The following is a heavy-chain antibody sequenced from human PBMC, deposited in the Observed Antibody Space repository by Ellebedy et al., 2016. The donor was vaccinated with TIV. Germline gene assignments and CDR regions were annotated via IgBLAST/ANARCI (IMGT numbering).Heavy chain of an antibody. J-gene: IGHJ3*02. Sequence: SETLSLTXTVSGGSISSYYWSWIRQPPGKGLEWIGYIYYSGSTNYNPSLKSRVTISVDTSKNQFSLKLSSVTAADTAVYYCARSSYSSSWYSGAFDIWGQGTMVTVSS. CDR3: ARSSYSSSWYSGAFDI. D-gene: IGHD6-13*01. CDR2: IYYSGST. V-gene: IGHV4-59*12. CDR1: GGSISSYY.